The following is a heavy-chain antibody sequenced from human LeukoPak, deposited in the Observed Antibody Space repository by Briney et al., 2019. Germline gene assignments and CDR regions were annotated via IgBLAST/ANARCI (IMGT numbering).Heavy chain of an antibody. D-gene: IGHD2-21*02. Sequence: GASVKVSCKVSGYTLTELSMHWVRQAPGQGLEWMGGIIPIFGTANYAQKFQGRVTITADESTSTAYMELSSLRSEDTAVYYCARGAYCGGDCYFWFDPWGQGTLVTVSS. CDR2: IIPIFGTA. CDR1: GYTLTELS. J-gene: IGHJ5*02. V-gene: IGHV1-69*13. CDR3: ARGAYCGGDCYFWFDP.